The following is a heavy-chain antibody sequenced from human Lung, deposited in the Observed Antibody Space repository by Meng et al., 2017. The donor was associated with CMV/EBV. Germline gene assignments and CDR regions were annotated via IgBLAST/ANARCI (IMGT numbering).Heavy chain of an antibody. D-gene: IGHD3-10*01. J-gene: IGHJ6*02. CDR2: IYYSGST. Sequence: SETLSLXXTVSGGSISSYYWSWIRQPPGKGLEDIGYIYYSGSTSYNPSLKSRVTISVDTSKNQFSLKLSSVTDADTAVYYCARHGSGSYFYGMDVWGQRXTVTVSS. CDR1: GGSISSYY. V-gene: IGHV4-59*01. CDR3: ARHGSGSYFYGMDV.